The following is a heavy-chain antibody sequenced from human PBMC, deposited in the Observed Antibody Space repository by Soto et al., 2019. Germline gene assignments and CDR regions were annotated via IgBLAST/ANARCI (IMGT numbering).Heavy chain of an antibody. CDR1: GGSISSYY. Sequence: PSETLSLTCTVSGGSISSYYWSWIRQPPGKGLEWIGYIYYSGSTNYNPSLKSRVTISVDTSKNQFSLKLSSVTAADTAVYYCARARRRDIVVVPAAPGYGMDVWGQGTTVTVSS. CDR2: IYYSGST. D-gene: IGHD2-2*01. J-gene: IGHJ6*02. CDR3: ARARRRDIVVVPAAPGYGMDV. V-gene: IGHV4-59*01.